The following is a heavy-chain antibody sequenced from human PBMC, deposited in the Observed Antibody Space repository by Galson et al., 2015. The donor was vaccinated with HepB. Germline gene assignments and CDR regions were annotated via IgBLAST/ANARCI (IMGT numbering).Heavy chain of an antibody. CDR1: GYTFTSFD. CDR3: AREGAGAMMFLDQ. CDR2: MNLNSGNT. D-gene: IGHD1-26*01. J-gene: IGHJ4*02. Sequence: SVKVSCKASGYTFTSFDINWVRQATGQGLEWMGWMNLNSGNTGFARKFQGRVTMTGDTHISTAYMELTSLRSEDTAVYYCAREGAGAMMFLDQWGQGALVTVSS. V-gene: IGHV1-8*01.